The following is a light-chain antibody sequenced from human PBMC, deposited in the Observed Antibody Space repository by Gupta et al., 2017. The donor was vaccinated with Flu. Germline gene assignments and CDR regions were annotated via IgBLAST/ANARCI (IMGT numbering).Light chain of an antibody. CDR2: GAS. J-gene: IGKJ2*03. CDR3: QQYGSSPHS. CDR1: QSVSSSY. V-gene: IGKV3-20*01. Sequence: DIVLTQSPGTLSLSPGDRTTLPYRASQSVSSSYLAWYQQKPGQAPRLLIFGASSRATGFPDRFSGSGSRTDFTLTISSLEPEDFAVYYCQQYGSSPHSFGQGTKLEIK.